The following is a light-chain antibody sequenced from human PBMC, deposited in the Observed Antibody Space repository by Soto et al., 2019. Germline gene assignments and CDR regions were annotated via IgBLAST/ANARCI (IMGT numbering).Light chain of an antibody. J-gene: IGKJ2*01. V-gene: IGKV1-5*01. CDR1: QIIGSS. CDR2: DAV. CDR3: QQYYSYPYT. Sequence: DIQMTQSPSTLSASVGDRVTITCRASQIIGSSLAWYQQKPGKAPKLLIYDAVSLQSGVPSRFSGSESGTEFTLTISSLQPDDSATYYCQQYYSYPYTFGQGNKLEIK.